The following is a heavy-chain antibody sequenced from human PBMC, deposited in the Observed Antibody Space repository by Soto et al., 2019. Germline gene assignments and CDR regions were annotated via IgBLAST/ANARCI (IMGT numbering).Heavy chain of an antibody. CDR1: GGSISSSSYY. J-gene: IGHJ4*02. V-gene: IGHV4-39*01. CDR2: IYYSGST. Sequence: SETLSLTCTVSGGSISSSSYYWGWIRQPPGKGLEWIGSIYYSGSTYYNPSLKSRVTISVDTSKNQFSLKLSSVTAADTAVYYCARRKDDYIWGSYRYIGPIDYWGQGTLVTVSS. CDR3: ARRKDDYIWGSYRYIGPIDY. D-gene: IGHD3-16*02.